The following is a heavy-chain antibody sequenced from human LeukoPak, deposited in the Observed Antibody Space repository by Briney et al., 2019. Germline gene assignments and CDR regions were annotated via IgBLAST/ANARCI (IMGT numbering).Heavy chain of an antibody. J-gene: IGHJ4*02. CDR3: ARGYYDSSGYRDY. D-gene: IGHD3-22*01. Sequence: PSETLSLTCTVSGGSISSSSYYWGWIRQPPGKGLEWIGSIYYSGSTYYNPSLKSRVTISVDTSKNQFSLKLSSVTAADTAVYYCARGYYDSSGYRDYWGQGTLVTVSS. CDR1: GGSISSSSYY. CDR2: IYYSGST. V-gene: IGHV4-39*07.